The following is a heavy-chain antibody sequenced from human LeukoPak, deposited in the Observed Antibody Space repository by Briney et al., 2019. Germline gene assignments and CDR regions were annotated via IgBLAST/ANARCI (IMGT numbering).Heavy chain of an antibody. V-gene: IGHV1-2*02. CDR3: ARSASCCYPGDY. CDR2: INPNSGGT. CDR1: GYTFTGYY. Sequence: ASVKVSCKASGYTFTGYYMHWVRRAPGQGLEWMGWINPNSGGTNYAQKFQGRVIMTRDTSISTAYMELSRLRSDDTAVYYCARSASCCYPGDYWGQGTLVTVSS. J-gene: IGHJ4*02. D-gene: IGHD2-2*01.